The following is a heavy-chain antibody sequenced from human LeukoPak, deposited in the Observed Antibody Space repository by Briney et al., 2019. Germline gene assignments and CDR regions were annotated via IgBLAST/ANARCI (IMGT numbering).Heavy chain of an antibody. CDR3: ARDPFSSSWQDY. J-gene: IGHJ4*02. CDR1: GFTFSSYS. D-gene: IGHD6-13*01. V-gene: IGHV3-48*01. Sequence: PGGSLRLSCAASGFTFSSYSMNWVRQAPGKGLEWVSYIGSSSSTIYYADSVKGRFTISRDNAKNSLYLQMNSLRAEDTAVYYCARDPFSSSWQDYWGQGTLVTVSS. CDR2: IGSSSSTI.